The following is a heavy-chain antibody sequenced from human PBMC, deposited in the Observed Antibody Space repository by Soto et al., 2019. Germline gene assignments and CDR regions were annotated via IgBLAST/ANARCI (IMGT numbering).Heavy chain of an antibody. CDR1: GFTLSGRS. CDR2: IDNAGTDS. Sequence: EVQLVESGGGLVQPGGSLRLSCAASGFTLSGRSMHWVRQAPGKGLVWVSGIDNAGTDSTYADSVKGRFTSSRDNAKNMLYLQMNCRGVEDTAVYYCARGWFGPDVWGKGTTVTVSS. J-gene: IGHJ6*04. D-gene: IGHD3-10*01. CDR3: ARGWFGPDV. V-gene: IGHV3-74*01.